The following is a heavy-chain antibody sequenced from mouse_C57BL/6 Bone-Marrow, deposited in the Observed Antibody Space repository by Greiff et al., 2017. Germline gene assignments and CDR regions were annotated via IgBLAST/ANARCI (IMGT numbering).Heavy chain of an antibody. CDR3: ARDPDWFAY. J-gene: IGHJ3*01. Sequence: QVQLQQSGAELVKPGASVKMSCKASGYTFTSYWITWVKQRPGQGLEWIGDIYPGSGSTNYNEKFKSKATLTVDTSSSTAYMQRSSRTSEDAAVYYCARDPDWFAYWGQGTLVTVSA. CDR1: GYTFTSYW. CDR2: IYPGSGST. V-gene: IGHV1-55*01.